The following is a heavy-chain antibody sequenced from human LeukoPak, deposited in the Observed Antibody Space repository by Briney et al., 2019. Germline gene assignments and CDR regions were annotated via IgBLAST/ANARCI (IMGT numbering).Heavy chain of an antibody. V-gene: IGHV4-34*01. D-gene: IGHD6-19*01. CDR2: INHSGST. Sequence: SETLSLTCAVYGGSFSGYYWSWIRQPPGKGLEWIGEINHSGSTNYNPSLKSRVTISVDTSKNQFSLKLSSVTAADTAVYYCARYSSGWFRYYFDYWGQGTLVTVSS. CDR1: GGSFSGYY. CDR3: ARYSSGWFRYYFDY. J-gene: IGHJ4*02.